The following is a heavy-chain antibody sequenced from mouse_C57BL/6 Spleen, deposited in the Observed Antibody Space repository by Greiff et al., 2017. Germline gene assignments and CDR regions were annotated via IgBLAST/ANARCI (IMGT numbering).Heavy chain of an antibody. Sequence: VQLKQSGAELVKPGASVKLSCTASGFNIKDYYMHWVKQRTEQGLEWIGRIDPEDGETKYAPKFQGKATITADTSSNTSYLQLSSLTSEYTAVYYYIGITTVVAPDFDVWGTGTTVTVSS. D-gene: IGHD1-1*01. V-gene: IGHV14-2*01. J-gene: IGHJ1*03. CDR1: GFNIKDYY. CDR2: IDPEDGET. CDR3: IGITTVVAPDFDV.